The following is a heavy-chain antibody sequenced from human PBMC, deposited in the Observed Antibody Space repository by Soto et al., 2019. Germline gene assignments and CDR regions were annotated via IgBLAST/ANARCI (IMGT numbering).Heavy chain of an antibody. CDR3: ARVRPGYSYGYPNWFDP. CDR1: GFTFSSYE. J-gene: IGHJ5*02. Sequence: EVQLVESGGGLVQPGGSLRLSCAASGFTFSSYEMNWVRQAPGKGLEWVSYISTSGSTIYYADSVNGRFTISRDNAKNSLFLQMNSLRAEDTAVYYCARVRPGYSYGYPNWFDPWGQGTLVTVSS. CDR2: ISTSGSTI. V-gene: IGHV3-48*03. D-gene: IGHD5-18*01.